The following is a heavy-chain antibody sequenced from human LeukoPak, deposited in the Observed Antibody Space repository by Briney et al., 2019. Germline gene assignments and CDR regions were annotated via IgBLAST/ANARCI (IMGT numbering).Heavy chain of an antibody. CDR1: GFTFSSYS. CDR2: ISSSSSTI. CDR3: ARALKIHYDILTGYYMMRNQDPFDY. V-gene: IGHV3-48*01. D-gene: IGHD3-9*01. Sequence: GGSLRLSCAASGFTFSSYSMNWVRQAPGKGLEWVSYISSSSSTIYYADSVKGRFTISRDNAKNSLYLQMNSLRAEDTAVYYCARALKIHYDILTGYYMMRNQDPFDYWGQGTLVTVSS. J-gene: IGHJ4*02.